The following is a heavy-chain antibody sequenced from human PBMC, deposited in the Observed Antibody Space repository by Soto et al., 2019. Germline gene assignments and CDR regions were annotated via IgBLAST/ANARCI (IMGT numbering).Heavy chain of an antibody. J-gene: IGHJ4*02. CDR2: IYYSGST. CDR1: GGSIGTYY. V-gene: IGHV4-59*01. CDR3: ARGGYNFDY. Sequence: SEALSLTCSVSGGSIGTYYWSWIRQPPGKGLEWIGYIYYSGSTNYSPSLKSRLTMSVDTSKNQFSLKLNSVTAADTAVYYCARGGYNFDYWGQGTLVTVSS. D-gene: IGHD5-18*01.